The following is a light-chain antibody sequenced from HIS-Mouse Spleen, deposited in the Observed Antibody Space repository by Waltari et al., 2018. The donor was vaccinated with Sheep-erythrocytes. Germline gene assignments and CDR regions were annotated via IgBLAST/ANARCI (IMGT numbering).Light chain of an antibody. V-gene: IGLV2-11*01. CDR2: DVS. Sequence: QSALTQPPSVSGSPGQSVTISRTGTSSDVGVYNYVSWYQHHPGKAPKLMIDDVSKRPSGVPDRFSGSKSGNTASLTISGLQAEDEADYYCCSYAGSYNHVFATGTKVTVL. CDR3: CSYAGSYNHV. CDR1: SSDVGVYNY. J-gene: IGLJ1*01.